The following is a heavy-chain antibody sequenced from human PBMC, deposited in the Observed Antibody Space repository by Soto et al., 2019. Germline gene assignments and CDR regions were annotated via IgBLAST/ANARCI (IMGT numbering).Heavy chain of an antibody. V-gene: IGHV1-69*01. D-gene: IGHD3-3*01. CDR1: GGTFSSDA. CDR3: ARGCYDVGSCYCFYY. J-gene: IGHJ4*02. CDR2: IIPIFGTA. Sequence: QGQLVQSGAEVKKPGSSVKVSCKASGGTFSSDAISWVRPAPGQGLEWMGGIIPIFGTANYAHNFQGSVTITADESTSTAYMELSSLRSEDTAVYYGARGCYDVGSCYCFYYWGQGTLVTVSS.